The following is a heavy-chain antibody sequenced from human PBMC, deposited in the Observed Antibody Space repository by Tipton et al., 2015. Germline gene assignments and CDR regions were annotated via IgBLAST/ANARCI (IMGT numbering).Heavy chain of an antibody. CDR1: GFTFSSYA. V-gene: IGHV3-64*04. CDR3: ARGTGTSWLRFHYYGMDV. J-gene: IGHJ6*02. CDR2: ITTNSGET. D-gene: IGHD6-13*01. Sequence: SLRLSCSGSGFTFSSYAMHWVRQAPGRGLQYVSGITTNSGETYHADSVKGRFTISRDNAKNSLYLQMNSLRAEDTAVYYCARGTGTSWLRFHYYGMDVWGQGTTVTVSS.